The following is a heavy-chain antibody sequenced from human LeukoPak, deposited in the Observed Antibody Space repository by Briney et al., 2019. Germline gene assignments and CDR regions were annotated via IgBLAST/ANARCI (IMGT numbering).Heavy chain of an antibody. V-gene: IGHV1-18*01. J-gene: IGHJ3*02. CDR2: ISAYNGNT. CDR3: ARDGDYDILTGYYKAPDAFDI. D-gene: IGHD3-9*01. CDR1: GYTFTSYG. Sequence: GASVKVSCKASGYTFTSYGISWVRQAPGQGLEWMGWISAYNGNTNYAQKLQGRVTMNTDTSTSTAYMELRSLRSDDTAVYYCARDGDYDILTGYYKAPDAFDIWGQGTMVTVSS.